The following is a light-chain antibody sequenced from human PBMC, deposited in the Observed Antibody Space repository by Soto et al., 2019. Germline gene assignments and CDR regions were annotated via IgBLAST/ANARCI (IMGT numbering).Light chain of an antibody. CDR1: QSVSSY. J-gene: IGKJ5*01. Sequence: EVVLTQSPATLYKSTGERATLSCRASQSVSSYLAWYQQKPGQAPRLLIYDASNRATGIPARFSGSGSGTDFTLTISSLLSEDFAVYRGQRRSYWSLITRAQGIRLEIK. CDR2: DAS. V-gene: IGKV3-11*01. CDR3: QRRSYWSLIT.